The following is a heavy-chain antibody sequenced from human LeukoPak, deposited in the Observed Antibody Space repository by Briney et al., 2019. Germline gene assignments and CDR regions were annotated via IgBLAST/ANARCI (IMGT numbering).Heavy chain of an antibody. V-gene: IGHV4-34*01. D-gene: IGHD6-6*01. CDR1: GGSFSGYY. J-gene: IGHJ4*02. CDR2: INHSGST. CDR3: ARDRIAARGDY. Sequence: PSETLSLTCAVYGGSFSGYYWSWIRQPPGKGLEWIGEINHSGSTNYNPSLKSRVTISVDTSKNQFSLKLSSVTAADTAVYYCARDRIAARGDYWGQRTLVTVSS.